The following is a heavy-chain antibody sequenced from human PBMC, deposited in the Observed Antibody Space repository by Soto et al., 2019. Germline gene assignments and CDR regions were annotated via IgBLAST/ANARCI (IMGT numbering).Heavy chain of an antibody. J-gene: IGHJ5*02. V-gene: IGHV4-59*01. D-gene: IGHD4-17*01. Sequence: QVQLQESGPGLVKPSETLSLTCTVSGGSISSYYWSWIRQPPGKGLEWIGYIYYSGSTNYNPSLQSRVTISVDTSKNQFSLKLSSVTAADTAVYYCARDQDYGLHWFDPWGQGTLVTVSS. CDR2: IYYSGST. CDR3: ARDQDYGLHWFDP. CDR1: GGSISSYY.